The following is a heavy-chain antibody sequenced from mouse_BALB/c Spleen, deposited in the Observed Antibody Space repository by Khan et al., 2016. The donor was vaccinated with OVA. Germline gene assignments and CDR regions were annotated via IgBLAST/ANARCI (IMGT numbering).Heavy chain of an antibody. J-gene: IGHJ4*01. D-gene: IGHD1-3*01. Sequence: EVELVESGGGLVQPGGSLKLSCATSGFTFSDYYMYWVRQTPEKRLEWVAYISNGGGSTYYPDTVKGRFTISRDNAKNTLYLQMSRLKSEVTAMYYCARQLNGAMDYWGQGTSVTVSS. CDR3: ARQLNGAMDY. V-gene: IGHV5-12*02. CDR1: GFTFSDYY. CDR2: ISNGGGST.